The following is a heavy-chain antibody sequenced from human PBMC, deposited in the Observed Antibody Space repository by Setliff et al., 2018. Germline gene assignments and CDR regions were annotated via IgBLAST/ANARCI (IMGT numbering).Heavy chain of an antibody. CDR1: GYTFSGYY. Sequence: GASVKVSCKASGYTFSGYYMHWVRQAPGQGLEWMGRINPNSGGTNYAQKFQGRVTMTSDSSISTAYMELSGLRSDDTAVYFRARDQGHGITAAGPDFWGQGTLVTVSS. D-gene: IGHD6-13*01. J-gene: IGHJ4*02. CDR2: INPNSGGT. V-gene: IGHV1-2*06. CDR3: ARDQGHGITAAGPDF.